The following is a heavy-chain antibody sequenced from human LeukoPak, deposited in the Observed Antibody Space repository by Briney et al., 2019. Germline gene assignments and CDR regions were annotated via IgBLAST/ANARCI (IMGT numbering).Heavy chain of an antibody. CDR1: GYSFTSYW. J-gene: IGHJ3*02. Sequence: GESLKISCKGSGYSFTSYWIVWVRQMPGKGLEWMGIIYPGDSDTRYSPSFQGQVTISADKSISTAYLQWSSLKASDTAMYYCARIQTNWESAFDIWGQGTMVTVSS. CDR3: ARIQTNWESAFDI. D-gene: IGHD1-14*01. V-gene: IGHV5-51*01. CDR2: IYPGDSDT.